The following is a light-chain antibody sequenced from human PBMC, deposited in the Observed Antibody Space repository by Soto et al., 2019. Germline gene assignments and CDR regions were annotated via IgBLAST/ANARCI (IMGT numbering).Light chain of an antibody. V-gene: IGLV2-23*01. CDR1: SSDVGRYNL. Sequence: QSALTQPASVSGSPGQSITISCTGTSSDVGRYNLVSWYQQHPGKAPKLVIYEGSKRPSGVSDRFSGSKSGNTASLTISGLQAEDEADYYCCSYAGITSHVVFGGGTKLTVL. CDR3: CSYAGITSHVV. CDR2: EGS. J-gene: IGLJ2*01.